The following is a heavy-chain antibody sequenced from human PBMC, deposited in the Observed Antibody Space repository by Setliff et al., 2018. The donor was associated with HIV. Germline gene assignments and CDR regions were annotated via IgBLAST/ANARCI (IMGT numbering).Heavy chain of an antibody. CDR2: IYTSGNTNYNPST. CDR1: GDPISSGGYY. J-gene: IGHJ3*02. CDR3: TRQSPVAGSGAFDI. D-gene: IGHD6-19*01. V-gene: IGHV4-61*02. Sequence: SETLSLTCTVSGDPISSGGYYWSWIRQPAGQGLEWIGRIYTSGNTNYNPSTNYNPSLKSRITISLETSRNLFSLRVTSVTATDTAVYYCTRQSPVAGSGAFDIWGQGTMVTVSS.